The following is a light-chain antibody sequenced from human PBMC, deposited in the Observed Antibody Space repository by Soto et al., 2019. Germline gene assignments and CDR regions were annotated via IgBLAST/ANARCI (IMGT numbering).Light chain of an antibody. CDR2: GAS. V-gene: IGKV3-20*01. CDR1: QSVSSSY. J-gene: IGKJ1*01. CDR3: QQYGSSPWT. Sequence: IVLPQSPGTLSLSPEARATLSCRASQSVSSSYLAWYQQKPGQAPRLLIYGASSRATGIPDRFSGSGSGTDFTLTISRLEPEDFAVYYCQQYGSSPWTFGQGTKVDIK.